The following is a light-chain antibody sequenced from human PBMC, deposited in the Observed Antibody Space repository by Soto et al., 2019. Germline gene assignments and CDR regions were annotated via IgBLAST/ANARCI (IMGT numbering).Light chain of an antibody. V-gene: IGLV4-69*01. J-gene: IGLJ2*01. CDR1: SGHSNYA. Sequence: QPVLTQSPSASASLEASVKLTCTLSSGHSNYAIAWHQQQPEKGPRFLMKLNSDGSHSKGDGIPDRFSGSSSGAERYLTISTLQSEDEADYYCQTWVTGIHIFGGGTKLTVL. CDR3: QTWVTGIHI. CDR2: LNSDGSH.